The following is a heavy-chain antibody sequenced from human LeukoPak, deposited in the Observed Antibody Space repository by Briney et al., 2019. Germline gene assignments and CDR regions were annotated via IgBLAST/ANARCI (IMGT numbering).Heavy chain of an antibody. CDR1: GFTFSTYA. Sequence: PGRSLRLSCAATGFTFSTYAMHWVRQAPGKGLEWVAIISYDGSNKYYADSVKGRFTIARDSSKTTLYLRMNSLRAEDTAVYYCARDRDYYDSSGYYSAFDYWGQGTLVTVSS. CDR2: ISYDGSNK. CDR3: ARDRDYYDSSGYYSAFDY. V-gene: IGHV3-30-3*01. J-gene: IGHJ4*02. D-gene: IGHD3-22*01.